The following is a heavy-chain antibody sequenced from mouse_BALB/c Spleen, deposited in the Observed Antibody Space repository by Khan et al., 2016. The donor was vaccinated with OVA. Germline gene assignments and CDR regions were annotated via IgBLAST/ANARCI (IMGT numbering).Heavy chain of an antibody. CDR2: IAPPNGNT. J-gene: IGHJ2*01. CDR3: ASMTRN. CDR1: GLNINDTY. V-gene: IGHV14-3*02. D-gene: IGHD2-3*01. Sequence: VQLQQSGAELVKSGATVKLSCTASGLNINDTYMHWLKQCPEQGLEWIGGIAPPNGNTKYDAKIQGKATIKEDTYSNTAYLQISSLTSEDTAVYDCASMTRNWGQGTTLTVSS.